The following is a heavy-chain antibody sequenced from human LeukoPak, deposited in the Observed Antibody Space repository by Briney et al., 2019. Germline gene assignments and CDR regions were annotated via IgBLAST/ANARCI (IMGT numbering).Heavy chain of an antibody. CDR3: ASSFYYDSRDY. CDR2: ITPSGST. CDR1: GFTVSSNY. Sequence: AGGSLRLSCAASGFTVSSNYMSWIRQPPGKGLEWIGEITPSGSTNYSPSLKSRVSISIDTSKKKLSLRLASVTAADSAVYYCASSFYYDSRDYWGQGTLVTVSS. V-gene: IGHV4-34*01. D-gene: IGHD3-22*01. J-gene: IGHJ4*02.